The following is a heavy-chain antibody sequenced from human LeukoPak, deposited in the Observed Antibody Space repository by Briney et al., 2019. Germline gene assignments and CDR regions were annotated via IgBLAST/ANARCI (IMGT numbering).Heavy chain of an antibody. Sequence: PSETLSLTCTVSGGSISSSSYYWGWIRQPPGKGLEWIGSIYYSGSTYYNPSLKSRVTISVDTSKNQFSLKLSSVTAADTAVYYCARGDDAAAGPYFDYWGQGTLVTVSS. V-gene: IGHV4-39*07. CDR1: GGSISSSSYY. CDR2: IYYSGST. D-gene: IGHD6-13*01. CDR3: ARGDDAAAGPYFDY. J-gene: IGHJ4*02.